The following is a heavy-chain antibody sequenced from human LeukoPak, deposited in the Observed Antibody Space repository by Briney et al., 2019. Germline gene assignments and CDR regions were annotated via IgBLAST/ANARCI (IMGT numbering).Heavy chain of an antibody. D-gene: IGHD2-2*01. CDR2: VSAYNGNT. V-gene: IGHV1-18*01. CDR1: GYTFTSYG. CDR3: ATDIVVASEFDY. J-gene: IGHJ4*02. Sequence: ASVKVSCKASGYTFTSYGISWVRQAPGQGLEWMGWVSAYNGNTNYAQKFQGRVTITADESTSTAYMELSSLRSEDTAVYYCATDIVVASEFDYWGQGTLVTVSS.